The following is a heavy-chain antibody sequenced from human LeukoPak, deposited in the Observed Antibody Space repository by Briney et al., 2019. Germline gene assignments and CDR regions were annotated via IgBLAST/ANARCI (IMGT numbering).Heavy chain of an antibody. CDR1: GDSVSSNSAA. Sequence: SQTLSLTCAISGDSVSSNSAAWSWNRLSPSRVLEWLGRTYYRSKWYNDYAVSVRSRININPDTSKNLFSLQLNSVTPEDTAEYYCATTVETGDAFDIWGPGTRVTVSS. CDR3: ATTVETGDAFDI. D-gene: IGHD1-1*01. V-gene: IGHV6-1*01. J-gene: IGHJ3*02. CDR2: TYYRSKWYN.